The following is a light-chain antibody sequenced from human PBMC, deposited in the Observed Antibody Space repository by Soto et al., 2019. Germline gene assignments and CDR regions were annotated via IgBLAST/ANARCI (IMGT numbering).Light chain of an antibody. J-gene: IGLJ2*01. V-gene: IGLV2-14*01. CDR2: EAT. Sequence: QSALTQPASVSGSPGQSITISCTGTTNDVGANNYVSWYQRHPDKAPKILIYEATNRPSGVSHRFSGSKSGNTASLTISGLQAEDEADYFCISYTIPSTLVFGGGTKLTVL. CDR1: TNDVGANNY. CDR3: ISYTIPSTLV.